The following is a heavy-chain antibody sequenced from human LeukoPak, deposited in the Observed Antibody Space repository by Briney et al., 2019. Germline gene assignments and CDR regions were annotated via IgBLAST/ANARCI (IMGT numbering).Heavy chain of an antibody. Sequence: GGSLRLSCAASGFTFSSYAMHWVRQAPGKGLEYVSAISSNGGSTYYANSVKGRFTISRDNSKNTLYLQMGSLRAEDTAVYYCAKDGTAMGSSNWFDPWGQGTLVTVSS. J-gene: IGHJ5*02. CDR3: AKDGTAMGSSNWFDP. CDR2: ISSNGGST. V-gene: IGHV3-64*01. D-gene: IGHD5-18*01. CDR1: GFTFSSYA.